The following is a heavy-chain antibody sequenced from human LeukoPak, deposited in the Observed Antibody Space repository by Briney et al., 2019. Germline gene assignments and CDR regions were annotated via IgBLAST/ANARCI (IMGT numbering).Heavy chain of an antibody. J-gene: IGHJ4*02. Sequence: PSQTLSLTCTVSGDSISNGDYYWSWIRQPPGKGLEWIGYIYHSGSTYYNPSLKSRVTISVDRSKNQFSLKLSSVTAADTAVYYCASSGGYDPFDYWGQGTLVTVSS. CDR1: GDSISNGDYY. CDR2: IYHSGST. V-gene: IGHV4-30-4*01. D-gene: IGHD5-12*01. CDR3: ASSGGYDPFDY.